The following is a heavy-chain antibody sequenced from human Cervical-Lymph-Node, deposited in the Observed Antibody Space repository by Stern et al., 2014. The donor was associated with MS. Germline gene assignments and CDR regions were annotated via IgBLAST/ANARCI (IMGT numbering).Heavy chain of an antibody. J-gene: IGHJ4*02. CDR3: ARDRGRYYGSGTYIYYFDY. CDR2: ISTSGIT. CDR1: GGSVSSGNYY. V-gene: IGHV4-61*02. D-gene: IGHD3-10*01. Sequence: QLQLQESGPGLVKPSQTLSLTCTVSGGSVSSGNYYWSWIRQPAGKGLEWIGRISTSGITNYNPSLKSRVTISVDTSRKQFSLKLTSVTAADTAVYFCARDRGRYYGSGTYIYYFDYWGQGTLVTVSS.